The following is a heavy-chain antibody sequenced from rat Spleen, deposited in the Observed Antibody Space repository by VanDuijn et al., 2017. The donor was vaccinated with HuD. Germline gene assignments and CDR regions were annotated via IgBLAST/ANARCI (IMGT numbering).Heavy chain of an antibody. D-gene: IGHD1-1*01. CDR3: ARHPDYSNYFDY. V-gene: IGHV5-25*01. CDR2: IRLRGVST. J-gene: IGHJ2*01. Sequence: EVQLVESGGGLVQPGRSLKLSCAASGFTFSNYDIAWVRQAPTKGLEWVATIRLRGVSTYYQDSVKGRFTVSRDKAKTTLYLQMDRLRSEDTATYYCARHPDYSNYFDYWGQGVMVTVSS. CDR1: GFTFSNYD.